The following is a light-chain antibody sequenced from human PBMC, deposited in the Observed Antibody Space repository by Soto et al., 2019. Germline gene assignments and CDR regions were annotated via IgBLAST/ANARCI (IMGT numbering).Light chain of an antibody. CDR1: QSISSY. J-gene: IGKJ4*01. Sequence: DIQMTQSPSSLSASVGDRVTITCRASQSISSYLNWYQQKPGKAPKLLIYAASSLQSGDPSRFSGSGSGTDFTLTITNLQPEDVATYYCQKYDGVPLSVGGGPKVDSK. CDR2: AAS. V-gene: IGKV1-39*01. CDR3: QKYDGVPLS.